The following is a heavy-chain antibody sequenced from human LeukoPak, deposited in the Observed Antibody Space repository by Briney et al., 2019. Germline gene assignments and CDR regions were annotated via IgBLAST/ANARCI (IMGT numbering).Heavy chain of an antibody. D-gene: IGHD3-10*01. CDR2: INPNSGGT. CDR1: GYTFTGYY. J-gene: IGHJ5*02. Sequence: ASVTVSCKASGYTFTGYYMHWVRQAPGQGLEWMGWINPNSGGTNYAQKFQGRVTMTRDTSISTAYMELSRLRSDDTAVYYCARAALGFGELSGWFDPWGQGTLVTVSS. V-gene: IGHV1-2*02. CDR3: ARAALGFGELSGWFDP.